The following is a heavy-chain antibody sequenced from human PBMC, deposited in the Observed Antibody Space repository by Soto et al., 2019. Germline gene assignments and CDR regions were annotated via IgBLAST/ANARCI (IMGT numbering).Heavy chain of an antibody. CDR3: ARETYHEASDAYKNTLVFDS. CDR1: GGSFSGYF. V-gene: IGHV4-34*01. J-gene: IGHJ4*02. CDR2: ISHTGAT. Sequence: PSETLSLTCDVYGGSFSGYFWGWIRQSPEKGLEWIGEISHTGATNYNASFKSRVIISLDSSKNQFSLRLNSVTAADTGVYFCARETYHEASDAYKNTLVFDSWGPGTLVTVSS. D-gene: IGHD3-16*01.